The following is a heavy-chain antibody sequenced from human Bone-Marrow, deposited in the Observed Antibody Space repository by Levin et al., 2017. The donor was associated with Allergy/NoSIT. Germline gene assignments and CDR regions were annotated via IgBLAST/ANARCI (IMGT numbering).Heavy chain of an antibody. CDR2: MNPNSGNT. D-gene: IGHD2/OR15-2a*01. V-gene: IGHV1-8*01. Sequence: ASVKVSCKASGYTFTSYDINWVRQATGQGLEWMGWMNPNSGNTGYAQKFQGRVTMTRNTSISTAYMELSSLRSEDTAVYYCARGTLISRGHGHWFDPWGQGTLVTVSS. J-gene: IGHJ5*02. CDR3: ARGTLISRGHGHWFDP. CDR1: GYTFTSYD.